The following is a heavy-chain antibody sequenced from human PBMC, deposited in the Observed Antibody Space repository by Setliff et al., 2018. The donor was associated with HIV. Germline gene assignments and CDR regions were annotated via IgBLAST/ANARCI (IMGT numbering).Heavy chain of an antibody. D-gene: IGHD2-21*01. J-gene: IGHJ4*02. CDR1: GDIFSYQT. V-gene: IGHV1-69*02. CDR3: ARQAGHVGDHFDY. Sequence: SVKVSCKASGDIFSYQTYSWVRQAPGQGLEWMGSIIPMVGFASYEGKFQGRVTIIADASTNTTYLDLTSLRSEDTALYFCARQAGHVGDHFDYWGQGTLVTVSS. CDR2: IIPMVGFA.